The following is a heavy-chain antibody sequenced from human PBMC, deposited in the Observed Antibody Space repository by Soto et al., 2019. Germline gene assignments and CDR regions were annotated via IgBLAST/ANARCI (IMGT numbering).Heavy chain of an antibody. J-gene: IGHJ4*02. D-gene: IGHD3-22*01. CDR2: VGGDGGST. CDR1: GFTFSSYA. CDR3: AKATLVVVVIHEFDY. Sequence: PGGSLRLSCAASGFTFSSYAMNWARQAPGKGLEWVSAVGGDGGSTFYADSVKGRFTISRDNSKNTLYLQMNNVRAEDTAVYYCAKATLVVVVIHEFDYWGQGTLVTVSS. V-gene: IGHV3-23*01.